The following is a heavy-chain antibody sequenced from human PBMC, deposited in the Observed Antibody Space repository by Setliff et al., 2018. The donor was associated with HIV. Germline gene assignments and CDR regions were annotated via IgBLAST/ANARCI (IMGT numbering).Heavy chain of an antibody. J-gene: IGHJ4*02. CDR2: IYYSGST. CDR1: GGSISSSSYY. V-gene: IGHV4-39*01. D-gene: IGHD3-10*01. CDR3: AISYYYGSGIPGYYFDY. Sequence: PSETLSLTCNVSGGSISSSSYYWGWIRQPPGKGLEWIGSIYYSGSTYSNPPLKSRVTISVDTSKNQFSLKLSSVTAADTAVYYCAISYYYGSGIPGYYFDYWGQGTLVTVSS.